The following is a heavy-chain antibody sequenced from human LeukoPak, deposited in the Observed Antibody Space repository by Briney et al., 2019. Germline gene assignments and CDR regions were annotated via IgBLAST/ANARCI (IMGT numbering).Heavy chain of an antibody. CDR1: RGTFSSYA. CDR3: AREEKANVRRYSYGPPPYYYYYGMDV. V-gene: IGHV1-69*13. J-gene: IGHJ6*02. Sequence: ASVKVSCKASRGTFSSYAISWVRQAPGQGLEWMGGIIPIFGTANYAQKFQGRVTITADESTSTAYMELSSLRSEDTAVYYCAREEKANVRRYSYGPPPYYYYYGMDVWGQGTTVTVSS. CDR2: IIPIFGTA. D-gene: IGHD5-18*01.